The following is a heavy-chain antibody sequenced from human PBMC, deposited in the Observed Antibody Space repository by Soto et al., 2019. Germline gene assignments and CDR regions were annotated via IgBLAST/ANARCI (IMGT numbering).Heavy chain of an antibody. J-gene: IGHJ4*02. CDR3: ARRGVTGYYRSFDY. Sequence: QVKLVESGGYLVKPGGSLRLSCAASGFSFSDDFMAWVRQAPGKGLEWISLISSSGSATYYADAVKGRFTISRDNAKDSLYLQLSSLRAEDTAVYYCARRGVTGYYRSFDYWGQGALVTVSS. D-gene: IGHD3-9*01. CDR1: GFSFSDDF. CDR2: ISSSGSAT. V-gene: IGHV3-11*01.